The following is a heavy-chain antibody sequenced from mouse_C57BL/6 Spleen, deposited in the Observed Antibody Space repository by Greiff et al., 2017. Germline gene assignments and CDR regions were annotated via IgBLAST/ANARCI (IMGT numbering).Heavy chain of an antibody. D-gene: IGHD2-13*01. V-gene: IGHV1-9*01. CDR2: MLPGSGST. J-gene: IGHJ4*01. Sequence: QVQLKQSGAELMKPGASVKLSCKATGYTFTGYWIEWVKQRPGHGLEWIGEMLPGSGSTNYNEKFKGKATFTADTSSNTAYMQLSSLTTGDSAICYCAIWNGDWAMGYWGQGTSVTVSS. CDR3: AIWNGDWAMGY. CDR1: GYTFTGYW.